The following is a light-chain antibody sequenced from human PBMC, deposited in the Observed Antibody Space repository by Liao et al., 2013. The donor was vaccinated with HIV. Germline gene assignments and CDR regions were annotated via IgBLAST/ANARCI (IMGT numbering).Light chain of an antibody. CDR1: KLGDKY. Sequence: SYALTQAPSVSVSPGQTASITCSGDKLGDKYACWYQQKPGQSPVLVIYQDTNRPSGIPERFSGSKSGNTATLTISGTQAMDEADYYCQAWDITTGVFGGGTKLTVL. CDR3: QAWDITTGV. J-gene: IGLJ3*02. CDR2: QDT. V-gene: IGLV3-1*01.